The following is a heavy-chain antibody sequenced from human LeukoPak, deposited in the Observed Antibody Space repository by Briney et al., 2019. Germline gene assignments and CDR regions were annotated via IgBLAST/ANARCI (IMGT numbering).Heavy chain of an antibody. Sequence: PSETLSLTCTVSGGALSSGGYYWSWIRQHPGKGLEWIGYFYYSGSTYYNPSLKSRVTISVDTSKNQFSLKRSSVTAADTAVYYCAREVGRVFDYWGQGTLVTVSS. J-gene: IGHJ4*02. V-gene: IGHV4-31*03. CDR3: AREVGRVFDY. CDR1: GGALSSGGYY. D-gene: IGHD1-26*01. CDR2: FYYSGST.